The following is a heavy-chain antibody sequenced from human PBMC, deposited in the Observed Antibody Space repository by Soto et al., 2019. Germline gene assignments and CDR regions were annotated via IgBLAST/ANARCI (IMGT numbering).Heavy chain of an antibody. V-gene: IGHV3-23*01. CDR1: GFTCRNSA. CDR3: AKTGYGSDVLWWFGP. D-gene: IGHD3-10*01. Sequence: PAGSLGLSCACSGFTCRNSAMSWVRHAPVKGLEWVSAISSAAYNTYYPDSVKGRFTISRDNSKNTLYLQMNSLRAEDTAVYYCAKTGYGSDVLWWFGPWGQGTLVTVSS. J-gene: IGHJ5*02. CDR2: ISSAAYNT.